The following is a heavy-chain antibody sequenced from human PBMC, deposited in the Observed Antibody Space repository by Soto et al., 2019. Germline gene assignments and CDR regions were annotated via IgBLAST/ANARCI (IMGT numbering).Heavy chain of an antibody. J-gene: IGHJ4*02. CDR2: INAGNGNT. CDR1: GYAFTSYA. D-gene: IGHD3-16*01. Sequence: ASVKVSCKASGYAFTSYAMHWVRQAPGQRLEWMGWINAGNGNTKYSQKFQGRVTITRDTSASTAYMELSSLRSEDTAVYYCARGLNVYYSDYWGQGTLVTVSS. CDR3: ARGLNVYYSDY. V-gene: IGHV1-3*01.